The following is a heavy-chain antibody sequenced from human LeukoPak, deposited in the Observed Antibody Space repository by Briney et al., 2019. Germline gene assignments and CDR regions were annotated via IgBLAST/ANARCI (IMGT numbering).Heavy chain of an antibody. J-gene: IGHJ4*02. CDR1: GFTFTSYG. V-gene: IGHV3-33*01. Sequence: GGSLRLSCAASGFTFTSYGMHWVRQAPGQGLAWVAVIYYDGSHKFYAASVKGRFTISRDSSKNTLYLQMTSLRAEDTAVYNCARDRNSGYFDSWGQGTLVTVSS. CDR3: ARDRNSGYFDS. CDR2: IYYDGSHK. D-gene: IGHD3-22*01.